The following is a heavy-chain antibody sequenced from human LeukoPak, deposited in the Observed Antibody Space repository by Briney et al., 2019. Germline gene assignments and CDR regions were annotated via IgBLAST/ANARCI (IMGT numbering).Heavy chain of an antibody. D-gene: IGHD3-10*01. CDR1: GFTFSSYG. CDR3: AKDSPSLLWFGGNFDY. Sequence: GGSLRLSCAAFGFTFSSYGMSWVRQAPGKGLEWVSAISGSGGSTYYADSVKGRFTISRDNSKNTLYLQMNSLRAEDTAVYYCAKDSPSLLWFGGNFDYWGQGTLVTVSS. J-gene: IGHJ4*02. V-gene: IGHV3-23*01. CDR2: ISGSGGST.